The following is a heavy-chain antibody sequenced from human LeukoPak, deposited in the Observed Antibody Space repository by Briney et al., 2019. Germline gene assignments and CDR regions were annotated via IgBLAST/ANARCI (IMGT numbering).Heavy chain of an antibody. Sequence: SETLSLTCAVSGDSFSSGGYSWSWIRQPPGKGLEWIGYTYYSGCSYYNPSLKSRVSISVDTSKNQFSLKLSSVTAADTAVYYCARGDYGDYLSYWGQGTLVTVSS. V-gene: IGHV4-30-4*07. CDR1: GDSFSSGGYS. CDR3: ARGDYGDYLSY. J-gene: IGHJ4*02. D-gene: IGHD4-17*01. CDR2: TYYSGCS.